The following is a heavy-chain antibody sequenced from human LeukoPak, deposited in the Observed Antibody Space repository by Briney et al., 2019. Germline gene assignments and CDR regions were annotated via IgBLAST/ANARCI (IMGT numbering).Heavy chain of an antibody. CDR3: ARWGRDLDAFDI. D-gene: IGHD3-16*01. CDR1: GFTFSSYS. CDR2: ISYDGTNK. V-gene: IGHV3-30*03. J-gene: IGHJ3*02. Sequence: GGSLRLSCAASGFTFSSYSMNWVRQGPGKGLEWVAGISYDGTNKYYADSVKGRFTISRDNSKNTLYLQMNSLRTDDTAVYYCARWGRDLDAFDIWGQGTMVTVSS.